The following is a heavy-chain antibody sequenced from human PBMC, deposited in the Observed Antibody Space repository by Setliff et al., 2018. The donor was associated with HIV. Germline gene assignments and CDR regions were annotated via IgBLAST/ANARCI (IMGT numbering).Heavy chain of an antibody. CDR1: GYTFTDYF. CDR3: ARATMIVVGGAFDI. D-gene: IGHD3-22*01. CDR2: IIPILGIA. Sequence: ASVKVSCKASGYTFTDYFMHWVRQAPGQGLEWMGGIIPILGIANYAQKFQGRVTMTRNTSISTAYMELSSLRSEDTAVYYCARATMIVVGGAFDIWGQGTMVTVSS. V-gene: IGHV1-2*02. J-gene: IGHJ3*02.